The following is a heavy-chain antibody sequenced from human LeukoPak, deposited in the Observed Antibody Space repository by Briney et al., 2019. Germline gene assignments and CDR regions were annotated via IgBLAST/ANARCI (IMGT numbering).Heavy chain of an antibody. D-gene: IGHD1-26*01. CDR3: ARDLSGSYSSVDY. CDR1: GFSFSDYY. Sequence: GGSLRLSCAASGFSFSDYYMSWIRQAPGKGLGWVSYICSSGSAIYYADSVKGRFTISRDNAKNSVFLQMNSLRAEDTALYYCARDLSGSYSSVDYWGQGTLVTVSS. V-gene: IGHV3-11*04. CDR2: ICSSGSAI. J-gene: IGHJ4*02.